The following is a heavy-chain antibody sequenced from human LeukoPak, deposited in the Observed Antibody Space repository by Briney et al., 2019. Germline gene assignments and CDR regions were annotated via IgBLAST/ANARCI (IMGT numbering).Heavy chain of an antibody. V-gene: IGHV1-2*02. D-gene: IGHD3-22*01. CDR3: ARERITMIRASFDL. Sequence: ASVKVSCKASGYTFTGYYMHWVRQAPGQGLEWMGWINPNSGGTNYAQKFQGRVTMTRDTSISTAYMELSRLRSDDTAVYYCARERITMIRASFDLWGRGTLVTVSS. J-gene: IGHJ2*01. CDR1: GYTFTGYY. CDR2: INPNSGGT.